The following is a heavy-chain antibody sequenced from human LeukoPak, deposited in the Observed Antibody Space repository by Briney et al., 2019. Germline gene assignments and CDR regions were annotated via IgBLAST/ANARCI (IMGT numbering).Heavy chain of an antibody. CDR1: GFTFSSNW. V-gene: IGHV3-74*01. D-gene: IGHD2-8*01. J-gene: IGHJ4*02. CDR2: INPDGSRT. CDR3: SRDFNGRDDF. Sequence: GGSLRLSCAASGFTFSSNWMHWVRQGPGKGLVWVSRINPDGSRTDYAESVKGRFTISRDNAKNTLSLEMNSLGDEDTAVYYCSRDFNGRDDFWGQGTLVTVSS.